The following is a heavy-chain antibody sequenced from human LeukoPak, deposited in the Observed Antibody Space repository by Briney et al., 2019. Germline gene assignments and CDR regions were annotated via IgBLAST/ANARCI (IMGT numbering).Heavy chain of an antibody. Sequence: PGGSLRLSCAASGFTFSSNAMSWVRQAPGKGLEWVSAISGTGHSTCYADPVKGRFTISRDNSKNTLDLHMNSLRAEDTAVYYCAKDLRVAVGRGYFDYWGQGTLVTVSS. D-gene: IGHD6-19*01. CDR1: GFTFSSNA. CDR3: AKDLRVAVGRGYFDY. CDR2: ISGTGHST. V-gene: IGHV3-23*01. J-gene: IGHJ4*02.